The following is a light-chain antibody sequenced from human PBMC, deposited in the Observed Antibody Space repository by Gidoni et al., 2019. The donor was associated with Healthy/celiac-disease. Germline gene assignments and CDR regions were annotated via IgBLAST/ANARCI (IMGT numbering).Light chain of an antibody. J-gene: IGLJ2*01. CDR3: TSRDSSGNHLV. Sequence: SSELTQDPAVSVALGQTVRLTCQGDSLRSYYASWYQQKPGQGPVLVIYGKNNRPSGIPDRFSQAEDEADYYCTSRDSSGNHLVFGGGTKLTVL. CDR2: GKN. V-gene: IGLV3-19*01. CDR1: SLRSYY.